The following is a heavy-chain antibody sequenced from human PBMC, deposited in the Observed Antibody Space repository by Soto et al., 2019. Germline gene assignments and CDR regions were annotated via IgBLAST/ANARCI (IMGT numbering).Heavy chain of an antibody. V-gene: IGHV1-69*08. CDR3: ARDRGIVVVTAAEDGMDV. CDR2: IIPILGIA. D-gene: IGHD2-21*02. J-gene: IGHJ6*02. Sequence: QVQLVQSGAEVKKPGSSVKDSCKASGGTFSSYTISWVRQAPGQGLEWMGRIIPILGIANYAQKFQGRVTSTADKSTSTAYMELSSLRSEDTAVYYCARDRGIVVVTAAEDGMDVWGQGTTVTVSS. CDR1: GGTFSSYT.